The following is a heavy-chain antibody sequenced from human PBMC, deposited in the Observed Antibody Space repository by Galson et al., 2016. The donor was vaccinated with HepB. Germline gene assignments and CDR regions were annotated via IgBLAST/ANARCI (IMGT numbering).Heavy chain of an antibody. CDR2: ISIGSSYI. J-gene: IGHJ3*02. V-gene: IGHV3-21*01. CDR3: ARYARKTLLDAFGI. Sequence: SLRLSCAASGFTFSSYNMNWARQAPGKGLEWVSSISIGSSYIYYADSVKGRFTISRDNAKNSLYLQMNSLRAEDTAVYYCARYARKTLLDAFGIWGQGTMVTVSS. CDR1: GFTFSSYN.